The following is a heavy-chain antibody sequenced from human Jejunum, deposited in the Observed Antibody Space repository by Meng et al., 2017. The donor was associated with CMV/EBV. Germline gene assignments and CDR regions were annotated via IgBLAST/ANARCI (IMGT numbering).Heavy chain of an antibody. CDR1: GDTFISYG. J-gene: IGHJ4*02. D-gene: IGHD6-19*01. V-gene: IGHV1-18*01. CDR2: ISAYSGNT. Sequence: CEASGDTFISYGIGWVRQAPGQGLEWMGWISAYSGNTNYAQKFQGRVTMTTDTSTSTAYMELRSLRSDDTAVYYCTRASVADTTFDYWGQGTLVTVSS. CDR3: TRASVADTTFDY.